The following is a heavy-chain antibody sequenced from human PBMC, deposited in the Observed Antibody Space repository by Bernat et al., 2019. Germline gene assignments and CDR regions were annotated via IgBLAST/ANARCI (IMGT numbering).Heavy chain of an antibody. J-gene: IGHJ4*02. CDR1: GGSISSYY. CDR3: AGFSGVAWATFDY. V-gene: IGHV4-59*01. Sequence: QVQLQESGPGLVKPSETLSLTCTVSGGSISSYYWSWIRQPPGKGLEWIGYIYYSGSTNYNPSLKSRVTISVDTSKNQFSLKLSSVTAADTAVYYCAGFSGVAWATFDYWGQGTLVTVSS. CDR2: IYYSGST. D-gene: IGHD3-3*01.